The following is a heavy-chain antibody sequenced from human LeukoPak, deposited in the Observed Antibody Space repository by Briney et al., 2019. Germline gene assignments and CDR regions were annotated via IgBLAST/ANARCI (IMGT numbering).Heavy chain of an antibody. CDR2: ISSSSSTI. Sequence: PGGSLRLSCAASGFTFSSYSMNWVRQAPGKGLDWVSYISSSSSTIYYADSVKGRFTISRDNAKNSLYLQMNSLRDEDTAVYYCAREGAYYDFWSGYPDYWGQGTLVTVSS. V-gene: IGHV3-48*02. D-gene: IGHD3-3*01. J-gene: IGHJ4*02. CDR3: AREGAYYDFWSGYPDY. CDR1: GFTFSSYS.